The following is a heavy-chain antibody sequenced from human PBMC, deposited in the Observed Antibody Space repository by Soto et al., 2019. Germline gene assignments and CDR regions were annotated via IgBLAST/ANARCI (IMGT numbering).Heavy chain of an antibody. V-gene: IGHV4-31*03. CDR3: ARRVTPIDASHI. CDR2: IYYSGST. J-gene: IGHJ3*02. Sequence: PSETLSLTCTISGGAIRIAGYYLTWIGQHPGKGLEWIGYIYYSGSTYYNPSLKSRVTISVDTSKNLFSLNLRSVTAEDKAVYYCARRVTPIDASHIWGQAPMVT. D-gene: IGHD4-4*01. CDR1: GGAIRIAGYY.